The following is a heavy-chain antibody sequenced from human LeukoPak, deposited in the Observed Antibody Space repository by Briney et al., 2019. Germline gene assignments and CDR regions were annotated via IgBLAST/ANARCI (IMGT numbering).Heavy chain of an antibody. CDR2: INHSGST. Sequence: PSETLSLTCAVYGGSFSGYYLSWIRQPPGKGLEWIGEINHSGSTNYHPSLKSRVTISVDTSKNQFSLKLSSVTAADTAVYYCARGAAALFDYWGQGTLVTVSS. V-gene: IGHV4-34*01. CDR1: GGSFSGYY. CDR3: ARGAAALFDY. J-gene: IGHJ4*02. D-gene: IGHD2-2*01.